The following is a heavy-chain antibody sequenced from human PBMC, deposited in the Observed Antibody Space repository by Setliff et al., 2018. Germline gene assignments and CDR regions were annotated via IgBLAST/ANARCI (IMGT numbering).Heavy chain of an antibody. CDR3: ARDLGYSYGIYYFDY. J-gene: IGHJ4*02. D-gene: IGHD5-18*01. CDR2: IYYSGST. V-gene: IGHV4-59*11. CDR1: GGSISSHY. Sequence: PSETLSLTCTVSGGSISSHYWSWIRQPPGKGLEWIGSIYYSGSTNYNPSLKSRVTISVDTSKNQFSLKLSSVTAADTAVYYCARDLGYSYGIYYFDYWGQGTPVTVSS.